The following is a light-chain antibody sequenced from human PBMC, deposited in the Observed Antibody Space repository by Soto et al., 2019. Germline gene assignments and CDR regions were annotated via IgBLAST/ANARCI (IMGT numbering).Light chain of an antibody. V-gene: IGKV3-15*01. Sequence: EVVMTQSPAILSVSPGESAALSCWASQSVSSNLAWYQQKPDQSPRLLIYGASTRATGIPVSFSGSGSGTDFTLTISSLQSEDFAVYYWQQYTFCPQTFGQGTKVEIK. CDR1: QSVSSN. J-gene: IGKJ1*01. CDR3: QQYTFCPQT. CDR2: GAS.